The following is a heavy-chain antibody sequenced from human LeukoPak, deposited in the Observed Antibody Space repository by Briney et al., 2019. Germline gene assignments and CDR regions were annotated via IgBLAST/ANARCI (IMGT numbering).Heavy chain of an antibody. V-gene: IGHV1-8*01. CDR3: ARGRYSSSWYTFDY. J-gene: IGHJ4*02. CDR1: GYTFTSYD. D-gene: IGHD6-13*01. CDR2: MNPNSDNT. Sequence: ASVKVSCKASGYTFTSYDINWVRQATGQGLEWMGWMNPNSDNTGYARKFQGRVTITRNTSISTAYMELSSLRSEDTAVYYCARGRYSSSWYTFDYWGQGTLVTVSS.